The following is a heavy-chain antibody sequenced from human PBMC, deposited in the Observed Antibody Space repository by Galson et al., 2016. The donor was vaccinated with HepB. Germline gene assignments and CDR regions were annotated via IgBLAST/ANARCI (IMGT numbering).Heavy chain of an antibody. J-gene: IGHJ4*02. CDR3: ARGSINDFWSGPSYYFDC. V-gene: IGHV4-31*03. CDR1: GRSISSGGYY. Sequence: TLSLTCNVSGRSISSGGYYWNWIRQHPGKGLEWIGYIYYSGSTHFNPSLKSRVVMSVDTSKNQFSLKLTSVTAADTAVYFCARGSINDFWSGPSYYFDCWGQGTLVTVSS. D-gene: IGHD3-3*01. CDR2: IYYSGST.